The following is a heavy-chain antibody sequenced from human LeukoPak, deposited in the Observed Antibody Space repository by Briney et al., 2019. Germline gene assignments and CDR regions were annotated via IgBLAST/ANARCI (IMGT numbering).Heavy chain of an antibody. CDR1: GYTFTGYY. D-gene: IGHD1-1*01. Sequence: ASVKVSCKASGYTFTGYYMHWVRQAPGQGFEWMGWINPNSGGTKFAQKFQGRVTMTRDTSISTAYMELSRLRSDDTAVYYCAREAETTLNWFDPWGQGTLVTVSS. CDR2: INPNSGGT. J-gene: IGHJ5*02. V-gene: IGHV1-2*02. CDR3: AREAETTLNWFDP.